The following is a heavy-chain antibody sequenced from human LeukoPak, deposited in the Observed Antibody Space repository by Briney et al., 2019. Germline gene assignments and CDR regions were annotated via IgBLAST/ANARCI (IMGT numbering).Heavy chain of an antibody. CDR2: INHSGST. CDR1: GGSFSGYY. V-gene: IGHV4-34*01. CDR3: ARSGQQWLVRRYFDY. Sequence: SETLSLTCAAYGGSFSGYYWSWIRQPPGKGLEWIGEINHSGSTNYNPSLKSRVTISVDTSKNQFSLKLSSVTAADTAVYYCARSGQQWLVRRYFDYWGQGTLVTVSS. D-gene: IGHD6-19*01. J-gene: IGHJ4*02.